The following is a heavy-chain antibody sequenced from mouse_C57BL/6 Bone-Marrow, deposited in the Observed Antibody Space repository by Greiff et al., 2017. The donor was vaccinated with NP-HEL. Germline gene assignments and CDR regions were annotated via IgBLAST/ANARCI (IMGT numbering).Heavy chain of an antibody. Sequence: EVKLQQSGPVLVKPGASVKMSCKASGYTFTDYYMNWVKQSHGKSLEWIGVINPYNGGTSYNQKFKGKATLTVDKSSSTAYMELNSLTSEDSAVYYCARHYDYELDYWGQGTTLTVSS. CDR3: ARHYDYELDY. J-gene: IGHJ2*01. CDR1: GYTFTDYY. CDR2: INPYNGGT. D-gene: IGHD2-4*01. V-gene: IGHV1-19*01.